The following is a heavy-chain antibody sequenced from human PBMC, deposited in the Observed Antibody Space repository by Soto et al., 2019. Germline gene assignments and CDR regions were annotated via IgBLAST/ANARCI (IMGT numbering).Heavy chain of an antibody. CDR3: ARDGSHNGFDY. V-gene: IGHV1-46*01. CDR1: GYTFTSYY. CDR2: NKPSGDST. J-gene: IGHJ4*02. D-gene: IGHD2-8*01. Sequence: PSVKVSCKASGYTFTSYYMHWVRQAPGQGLERIGINKPSGDSTSYAQKIQGRVNMTRDTSTSTVNKKLNSLRSEDTAVYYCARDGSHNGFDYWGQGTLVTVSS.